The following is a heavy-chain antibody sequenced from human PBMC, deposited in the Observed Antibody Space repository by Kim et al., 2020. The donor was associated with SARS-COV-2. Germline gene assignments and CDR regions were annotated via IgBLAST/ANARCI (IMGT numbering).Heavy chain of an antibody. D-gene: IGHD3-22*01. CDR3: ATGDFDSSAMGN. CDR1: GDTFRTYS. V-gene: IGHV1-69*02. Sequence: SVKVSCRASGDTFRTYSITWVRQAPGQGLEWMARIVPILGIANYAQKLQGRVTITADKSTSAAFMELNRLRSEDTAVYYCATGDFDSSAMGNWGQGTLV. J-gene: IGHJ4*02. CDR2: IVPILGIA.